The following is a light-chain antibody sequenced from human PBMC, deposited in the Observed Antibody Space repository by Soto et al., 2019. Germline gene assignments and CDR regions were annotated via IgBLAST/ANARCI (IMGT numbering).Light chain of an antibody. CDR2: KAS. J-gene: IGKJ3*01. V-gene: IGKV1-5*03. Sequence: DIQMTQSPSTLYASVGDRVTITCRASQSISSWLAWYQQKPGKAPKLLIYKASSLESGVPSRFSGSGSGTEFTLTISSLQPDDFATYYCQQYTSYSLTFGPGNKVDIK. CDR3: QQYTSYSLT. CDR1: QSISSW.